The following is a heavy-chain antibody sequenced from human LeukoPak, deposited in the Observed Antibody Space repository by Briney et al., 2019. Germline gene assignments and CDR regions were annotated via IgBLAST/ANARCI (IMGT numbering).Heavy chain of an antibody. J-gene: IGHJ6*02. Sequence: PSETLSLTCAVYGGSFSGYYWSWIRQPPGKGLEWIGEINNSGSTNYNPSLKSRVTISVDTSKNQFSLKLSSVTAADTAVYYCAREDYYYGMDVWGQGTTVTVSS. CDR2: INNSGST. CDR1: GGSFSGYY. CDR3: AREDYYYGMDV. V-gene: IGHV4-34*01.